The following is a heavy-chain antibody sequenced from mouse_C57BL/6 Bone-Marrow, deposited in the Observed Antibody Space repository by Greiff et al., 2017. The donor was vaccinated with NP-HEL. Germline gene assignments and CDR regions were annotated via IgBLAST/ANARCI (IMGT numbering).Heavy chain of an antibody. CDR1: GFNIKDYY. CDR2: IDPEDGDT. CDR3: TTAYYSKRFAY. D-gene: IGHD2-5*01. V-gene: IGHV14-1*01. Sequence: VQLQQSGAELVRPGASVKLSCTASGFNIKDYYMHWVKQRPEQGLEWIGRIDPEDGDTEYAPKFQGKATMTADTSSNTAYLQLSSLTSEDTAVYYCTTAYYSKRFAYWGQGTLVTVSA. J-gene: IGHJ3*01.